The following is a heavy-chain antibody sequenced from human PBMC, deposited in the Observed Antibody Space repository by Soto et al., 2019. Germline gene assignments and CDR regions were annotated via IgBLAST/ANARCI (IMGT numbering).Heavy chain of an antibody. CDR1: GLTFSNYG. CDR2: ISYDGSNK. J-gene: IGHJ5*02. D-gene: IGHD6-19*01. Sequence: QVQLVESGGGVVQPGRSLRLSCAASGLTFSNYGMHWVRQAPGKGLEWVAVISYDGSNKYYADSVKGRFTISRDNSKNTLYLQMNSLRAEDTAVYYCAKGGRSSGWAHWFDPWGQGNLVTVSS. V-gene: IGHV3-30*18. CDR3: AKGGRSSGWAHWFDP.